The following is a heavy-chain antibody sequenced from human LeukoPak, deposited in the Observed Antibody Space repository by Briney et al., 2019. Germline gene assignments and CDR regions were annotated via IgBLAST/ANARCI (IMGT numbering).Heavy chain of an antibody. CDR1: GFTVSSSH. CDR2: LYGGGST. D-gene: IGHD2-15*01. CDR3: ARGYCNGGSCYSVWFDP. V-gene: IGHV3-53*01. Sequence: PGGSLRLSCAASGFTVSSSHMNWVRQAPGKGLEWVSVLYGGGSTYYADSVKGRFIISRDNSKNTLYLQMNSLRAEDTAVYYCARGYCNGGSCYSVWFDPWGQGTLVTVSS. J-gene: IGHJ5*02.